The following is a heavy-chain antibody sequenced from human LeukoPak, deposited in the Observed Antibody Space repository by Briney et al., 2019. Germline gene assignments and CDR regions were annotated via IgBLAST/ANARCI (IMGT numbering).Heavy chain of an antibody. V-gene: IGHV1-2*02. D-gene: IGHD3-9*01. CDR1: GYTFTGYY. Sequence: ASVKVSCKASGYTFTGYYMHWVRQAPGQGLEWMGWINPNSGGTNYAQKFQGRVTMTTDTSTSTAHMELRSLRSDDTAVYYCARSYYDILTGYYRPDHNFDYWGQGTLVTVSS. J-gene: IGHJ4*02. CDR2: INPNSGGT. CDR3: ARSYYDILTGYYRPDHNFDY.